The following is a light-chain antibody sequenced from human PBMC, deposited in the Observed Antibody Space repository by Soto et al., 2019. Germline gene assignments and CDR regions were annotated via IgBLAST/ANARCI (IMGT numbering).Light chain of an antibody. J-gene: IGLJ2*01. CDR3: SSFTDSSTLVV. CDR2: EVS. V-gene: IGLV2-14*01. Sequence: QSALTQPASVSGSPGQSITISCTGTSSDVGAYSYKFVSWYQQLPGKAPRLLIYEVSNRPSGVSNRFSGSKSGNTASLTISGLQPEVEAAYYCSSFTDSSTLVVFGAGTTVTVL. CDR1: SSDVGAYSYKF.